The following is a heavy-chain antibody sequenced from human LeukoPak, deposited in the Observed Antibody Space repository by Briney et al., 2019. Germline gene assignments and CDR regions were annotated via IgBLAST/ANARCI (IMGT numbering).Heavy chain of an antibody. D-gene: IGHD1-26*01. CDR3: AKESYSGSYWYDY. V-gene: IGHV3-23*01. CDR2: ISGSGGST. CDR1: GFTFSSYA. Sequence: LPGGSLRLSCAASGFTFSSYAMSWVRQAPGKGLEWVSAISGSGGSTYYADSVKGRFTISRDNSKNTLYLQMNSLRAEDTALYYCAKESYSGSYWYDYWGQGTLVTVSS. J-gene: IGHJ4*02.